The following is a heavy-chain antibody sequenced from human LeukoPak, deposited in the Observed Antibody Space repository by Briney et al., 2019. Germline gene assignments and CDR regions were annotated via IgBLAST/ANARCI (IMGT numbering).Heavy chain of an antibody. CDR3: ARGLPGLGPRGVKGTGWFDP. J-gene: IGHJ5*02. D-gene: IGHD3-10*01. V-gene: IGHV4-30-2*01. CDR1: GGSISSGGYS. CDR2: IYHSGST. Sequence: PSQTLPLTCAVSGGSISSGGYSWSWIRQPPGKGLEWTGYIYHSGSTYYNPSLKSRVTISVDRSKNQFSLKLSSVTAADTAVYYCARGLPGLGPRGVKGTGWFDPWGQGTLVTVSS.